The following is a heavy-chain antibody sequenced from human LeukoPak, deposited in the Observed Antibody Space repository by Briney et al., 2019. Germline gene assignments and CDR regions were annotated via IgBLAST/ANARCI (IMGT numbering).Heavy chain of an antibody. J-gene: IGHJ4*02. CDR1: GGSFSGYY. CDR3: ARGQGTVTTH. Sequence: PSETLSLTCAVSGGSFSGYYWTWIRLPPGKGLEWIGEINHSGSANYNPSLKSRVTISLDTSKNQFSLRLSSVTAADTAVYYCARGQGTVTTHWSQGTLVTVSS. D-gene: IGHD4-17*01. CDR2: INHSGSA. V-gene: IGHV4-34*01.